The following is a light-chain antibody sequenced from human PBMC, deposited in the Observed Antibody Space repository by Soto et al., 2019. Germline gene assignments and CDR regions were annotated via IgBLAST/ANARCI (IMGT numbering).Light chain of an antibody. CDR1: SSDVGGYNY. CDR3: SSYTSSRTVV. V-gene: IGLV2-14*01. Sequence: QSVLTQPASVSGSPGQSITISCTGTSSDVGGYNYVSWYQQHPGKAPKFMIYEVSNRPSGVSNRFSGSKSGNTASLTISGLQAEDEADYYCSSYTSSRTVVFGGGTKLTVL. CDR2: EVS. J-gene: IGLJ2*01.